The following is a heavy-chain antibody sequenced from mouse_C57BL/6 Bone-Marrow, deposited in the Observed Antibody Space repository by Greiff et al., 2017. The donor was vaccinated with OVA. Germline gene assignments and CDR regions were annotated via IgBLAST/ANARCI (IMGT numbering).Heavy chain of an antibody. CDR2: IDPENGDT. J-gene: IGHJ2*01. V-gene: IGHV14-4*01. CDR1: GFNIKDDY. Sequence: VQLQQSGAELVRPGASVKLSCTASGFNIKDDYMHWVKQRPEQGLEWIGWIDPENGDTEYASKFQGKATITADTSSNTAYLQLSSLTSEDTAVYYCTTEDDGYLYYFDYWGQGTTLTVSS. D-gene: IGHD2-3*01. CDR3: TTEDDGYLYYFDY.